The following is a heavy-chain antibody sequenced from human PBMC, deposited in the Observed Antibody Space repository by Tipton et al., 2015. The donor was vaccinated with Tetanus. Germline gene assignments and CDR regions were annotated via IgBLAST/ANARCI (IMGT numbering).Heavy chain of an antibody. J-gene: IGHJ5*02. D-gene: IGHD5-18*01. Sequence: PGASVKVSCKASGYTFSSYSMNWVRQAPGKGLEWVSYISSSSSTIYYADSVKGRFTISRDNAKNSLYLQMNSLRDEDTAVYYCARSPPIDTAMFWFDPWGQGTLVTVSS. CDR3: ARSPPIDTAMFWFDP. CDR2: ISSSSSTI. V-gene: IGHV3-48*02. CDR1: GYTFSSYS.